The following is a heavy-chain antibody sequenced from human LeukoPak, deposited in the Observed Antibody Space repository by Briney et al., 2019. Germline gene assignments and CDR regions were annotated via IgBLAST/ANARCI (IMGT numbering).Heavy chain of an antibody. CDR2: IKQDGSEK. J-gene: IGHJ5*02. CDR1: GFTFTTYA. V-gene: IGHV3-7*03. CDR3: ARVKLSSSCWFDP. D-gene: IGHD6-13*01. Sequence: GGSLRLSCVASGFTFTTYAMNWVRQAPGKGLEWVANIKQDGSEKYYVDSVKGRFTISRGNAKNSLYLQMNSLRAEDTAVYYCARVKLSSSCWFDPWGQGTLVTVSS.